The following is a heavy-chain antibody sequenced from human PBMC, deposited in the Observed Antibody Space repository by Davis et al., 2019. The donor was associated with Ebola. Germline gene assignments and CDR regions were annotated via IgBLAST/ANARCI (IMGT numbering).Heavy chain of an antibody. CDR3: AKDTGRGGIAPAGTIDY. CDR1: GFIFSSYV. Sequence: GGSLRLSCAASGFIFSSYVMSWVRQAPGKGLEWVSTLSTSADTYYADSVKGRFTISRDNSKNTLYLQMNGLRVEDTAIYYCAKDTGRGGIAPAGTIDYWGQGTLVTVSS. CDR2: LSTSADT. J-gene: IGHJ4*02. V-gene: IGHV3-23*01. D-gene: IGHD6-13*01.